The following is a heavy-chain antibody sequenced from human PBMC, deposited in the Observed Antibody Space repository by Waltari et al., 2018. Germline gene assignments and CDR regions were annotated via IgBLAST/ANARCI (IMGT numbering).Heavy chain of an antibody. D-gene: IGHD3-16*02. V-gene: IGHV4-59*01. Sequence: QVQLQESGPGLVKPSETLSLTCTVSGGSISSYYWSWIRQPPGKGLEWIGYIYYSWNTNYNPSLKSRFTISVDTSKNQFSLKLSSVTAADTAVYYCARSAYDYVWGSYRYFDYWGQGTLVTVSS. J-gene: IGHJ4*02. CDR2: IYYSWNT. CDR3: ARSAYDYVWGSYRYFDY. CDR1: GGSISSYY.